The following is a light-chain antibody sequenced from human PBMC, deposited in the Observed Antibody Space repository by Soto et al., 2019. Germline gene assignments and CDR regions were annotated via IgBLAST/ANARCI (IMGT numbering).Light chain of an antibody. CDR2: DAS. CDR3: QQYGTSPRT. Sequence: EIVMTQSPATLSVSPGERATLSCRASQSLSSNLAWYQQKPGQAPRLLIYDASSRATGVPARFSGSGSQTDFTLTISRLEPEDFAVYYCQQYGTSPRTFGQGTKVDIK. V-gene: IGKV3-15*01. CDR1: QSLSSN. J-gene: IGKJ1*01.